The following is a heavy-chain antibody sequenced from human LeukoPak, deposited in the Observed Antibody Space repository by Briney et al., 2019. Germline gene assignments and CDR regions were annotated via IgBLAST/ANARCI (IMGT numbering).Heavy chain of an antibody. D-gene: IGHD2-15*01. Sequence: GGSLRLSCAASGFTFSRYGMHWVRQAPGKGLEWVAVVSYDGSDKYYADSVKGRITISRDNSKSTLYLQMNSLSTEDTAVYYCAKDGGHCSGGSCYLFDYWGQGTLVTVSS. CDR2: VSYDGSDK. CDR1: GFTFSRYG. J-gene: IGHJ4*02. V-gene: IGHV3-30*18. CDR3: AKDGGHCSGGSCYLFDY.